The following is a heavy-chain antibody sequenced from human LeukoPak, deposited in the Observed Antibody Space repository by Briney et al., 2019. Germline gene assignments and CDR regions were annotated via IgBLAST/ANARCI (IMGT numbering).Heavy chain of an antibody. J-gene: IGHJ4*02. CDR2: IYYSGST. V-gene: IGHV4-59*01. CDR1: GGSISSYY. D-gene: IGHD5-18*01. CDR3: ARAGYSYGIDY. Sequence: SETLSLTCTVSGGSISSYYWSWIRQPPGKGLEWIGYIYYSGSTNYNPSLKSRVTISIDTSKNQFSLKLSSVTAADTAVYYCARAGYSYGIDYWGQGTMVTVSS.